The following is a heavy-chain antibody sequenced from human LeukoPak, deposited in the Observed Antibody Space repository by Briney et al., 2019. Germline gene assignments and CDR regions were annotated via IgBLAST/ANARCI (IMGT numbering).Heavy chain of an antibody. V-gene: IGHV4-34*01. CDR1: GGSFNNYY. Sequence: PSETLSLTCAVYGGSFNNYYWSWVRQPPGKGLEWIGEIDHRGVTNYNPSLKSRVTISVDTSENQFSLNLYSVTAADTAVYYCARLGSGYFWGQGTLVTVSS. D-gene: IGHD3-16*01. CDR3: ARLGSGYF. CDR2: IDHRGVT. J-gene: IGHJ4*02.